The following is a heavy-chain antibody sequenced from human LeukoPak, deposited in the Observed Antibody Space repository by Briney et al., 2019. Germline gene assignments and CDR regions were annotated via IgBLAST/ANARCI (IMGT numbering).Heavy chain of an antibody. J-gene: IGHJ5*02. CDR1: GGSFSGYY. Sequence: PSETLSLTCAVYGGSFSGYYWSWIRQPPGKGLEWIGEINHSGSTNYNPSLKSRGTISVDTSKNQFSLKLSSVTAADTAVFSCARGVAARPFNWFDPWGQGTLVTVSS. CDR2: INHSGST. CDR3: ARGVAARPFNWFDP. V-gene: IGHV4-34*01. D-gene: IGHD6-6*01.